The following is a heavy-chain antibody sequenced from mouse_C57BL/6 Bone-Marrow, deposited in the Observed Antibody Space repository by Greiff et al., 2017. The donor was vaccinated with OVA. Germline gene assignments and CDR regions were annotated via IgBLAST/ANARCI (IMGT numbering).Heavy chain of an antibody. Sequence: LVESGGDLVKPGGSLKLSCAASGFTFSSYGMSWVRQTPDKRLEWVATISSGGSYTYYPDSVKGRFTISRDNAKNTLYLQMSSLKSEDTAMYYCARQTITTVRYFDVWGTGTTVTVSS. D-gene: IGHD1-1*01. J-gene: IGHJ1*03. CDR2: ISSGGSYT. V-gene: IGHV5-6*01. CDR1: GFTFSSYG. CDR3: ARQTITTVRYFDV.